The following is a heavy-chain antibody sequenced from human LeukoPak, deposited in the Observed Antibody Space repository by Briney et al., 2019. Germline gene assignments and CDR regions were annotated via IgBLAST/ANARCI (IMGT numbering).Heavy chain of an antibody. J-gene: IGHJ4*02. Sequence: SETLSLTCAVYGGSFSGYYWSWIRQPPGKGLEWIGEINHSGSTNYNPSPKSRVTISVDTSKNQFSLKLSSVTAADTAVYYCAREHSSGWYSEVDYWGQGTLVTVSS. V-gene: IGHV4-34*01. CDR1: GGSFSGYY. CDR2: INHSGST. D-gene: IGHD6-19*01. CDR3: AREHSSGWYSEVDY.